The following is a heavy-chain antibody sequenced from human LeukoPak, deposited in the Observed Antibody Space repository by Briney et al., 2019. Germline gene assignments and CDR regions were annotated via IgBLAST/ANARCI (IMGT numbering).Heavy chain of an antibody. CDR3: ARAYTASSYCSSTSCYDTALSDY. Sequence: PGGSLRLSCAASGFTFSSNSMNWVRQAPGKGLEWVSYISSSSSTIYYADSVKGRFTISRDNSKNTLYLQMNSLRAEDTAVYYCARAYTASSYCSSTSCYDTALSDYWGQGTLVTVSS. CDR2: ISSSSSTI. CDR1: GFTFSSNS. J-gene: IGHJ4*02. D-gene: IGHD2-2*01. V-gene: IGHV3-48*01.